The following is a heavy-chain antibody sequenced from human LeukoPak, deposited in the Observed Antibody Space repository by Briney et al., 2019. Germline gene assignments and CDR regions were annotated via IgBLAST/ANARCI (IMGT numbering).Heavy chain of an antibody. Sequence: PGGSLRLSCAASGFTFSTYGMNWVRQAPGKGLEWVSYIIGSSSIIHYADSVKGRFTISRDNVKNSVYLQMNSLRAEDTAVYYCAREKNLGTWGQGTLVTVSS. V-gene: IGHV3-48*04. J-gene: IGHJ4*02. CDR1: GFTFSTYG. D-gene: IGHD1-14*01. CDR3: AREKNLGT. CDR2: IIGSSSII.